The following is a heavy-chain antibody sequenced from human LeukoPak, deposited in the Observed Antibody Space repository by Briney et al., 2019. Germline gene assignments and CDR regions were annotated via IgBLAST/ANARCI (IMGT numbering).Heavy chain of an antibody. V-gene: IGHV4-39*07. J-gene: IGHJ4*02. CDR3: ASRWHSSVGY. D-gene: IGHD3-22*01. Sequence: SETLSLTCTVSGGSISSSSYYWGWIRQPPGKGLEWIGSIYYSGSTYYNPSLKSRVTISVDTSKNQFSLKLSSVTAADTAVYYCASRWHSSVGYWGQGTLVTVSP. CDR1: GGSISSSSYY. CDR2: IYYSGST.